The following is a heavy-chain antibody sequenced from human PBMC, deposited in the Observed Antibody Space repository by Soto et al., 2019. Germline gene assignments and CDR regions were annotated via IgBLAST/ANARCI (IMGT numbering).Heavy chain of an antibody. J-gene: IGHJ5*02. Sequence: PGESLKISCKASGYSFTSYWIGWVRQMPGKGQEWLGIIYPGDSDTRYSPSFQGQVTISADNSITTAYLQWSSLKASDTAMYYCARRGYCSDGGCYGRVDPWGQGTLVTVSS. CDR1: GYSFTSYW. CDR3: ARRGYCSDGGCYGRVDP. V-gene: IGHV5-51*01. CDR2: IYPGDSDT. D-gene: IGHD2-15*01.